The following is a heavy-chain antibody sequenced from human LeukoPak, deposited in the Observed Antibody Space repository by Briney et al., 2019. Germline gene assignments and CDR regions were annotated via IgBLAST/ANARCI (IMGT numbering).Heavy chain of an antibody. J-gene: IGHJ4*02. CDR3: AKEKDFVVVTAYDY. CDR2: ISGSGGST. V-gene: IGHV3-23*01. CDR1: GFTFSSYA. D-gene: IGHD2-21*02. Sequence: GGSLRLSCAASGFTFSSYAMSWVRQAPGTGLEWVSAISGSGGSTYYADSVKGRFTISRDNSKNTLYLQMNSLRAEDTAVYYCAKEKDFVVVTAYDYWGQGTLVTVSS.